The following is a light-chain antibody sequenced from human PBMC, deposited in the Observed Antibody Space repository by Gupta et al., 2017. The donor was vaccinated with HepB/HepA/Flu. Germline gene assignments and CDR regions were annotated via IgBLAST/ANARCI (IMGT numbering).Light chain of an antibody. CDR1: QSISSY. CDR2: AAS. Sequence: DIQMHQSPSSLSASVGDRVTITCRASQSISSYLNWYQQKPGKAPKLLIYAASSLQSGVPSRFSGSGSGTDFTLAISSLQPEDFATYYCQQSYSTSRTFGQGTKLEIK. J-gene: IGKJ2*02. V-gene: IGKV1-39*01. CDR3: QQSYSTSRT.